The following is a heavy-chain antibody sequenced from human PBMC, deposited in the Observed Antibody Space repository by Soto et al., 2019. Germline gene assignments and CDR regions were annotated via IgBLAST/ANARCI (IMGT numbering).Heavy chain of an antibody. J-gene: IGHJ6*02. CDR3: AKAVAAAGTVYYYYYGMDV. Sequence: GGSLRLSCAASGFTFSSYAMSWVRQAPGKGLEWVSAISGSGGSTYYADSVKGRFTISRDNSKNTLYLQMNSLGAEDTAVYYCAKAVAAAGTVYYYYYGMDVWGQGTTVTVSS. CDR2: ISGSGGST. V-gene: IGHV3-23*01. D-gene: IGHD6-13*01. CDR1: GFTFSSYA.